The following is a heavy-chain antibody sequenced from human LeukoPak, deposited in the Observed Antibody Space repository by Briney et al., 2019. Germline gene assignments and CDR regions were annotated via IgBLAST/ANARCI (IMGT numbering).Heavy chain of an antibody. J-gene: IGHJ4*02. CDR3: ARHSSSAWYYYFDY. CDR2: MNKDGSEK. D-gene: IGHD6-19*01. CDR1: GFILSNHW. Sequence: GGSLRLSCAASGFILSNHWMTWVRQAPGKGPEWVANMNKDGSEKYYVDSVKGRFTISRDTAKNSLYLQMNNLRAEDTALYYCARHSSSAWYYYFDYWGQGSFVTVSS. V-gene: IGHV3-7*03.